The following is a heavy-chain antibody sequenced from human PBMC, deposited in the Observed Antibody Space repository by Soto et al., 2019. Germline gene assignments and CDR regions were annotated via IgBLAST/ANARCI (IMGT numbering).Heavy chain of an antibody. CDR1: GGSFSGYY. CDR2: INHSGST. Sequence: QVQLQQWGAGLLKPSETLSLTCAVYGGSFSGYYWSWIRQPPGKGLEWIGEINHSGSTNYNPSLKCRVTISADTSKNQFSLKLSSATAAEAAVYYCAGWGSGWYCVDYWGQGTLVTVSS. CDR3: AGWGSGWYCVDY. D-gene: IGHD6-19*01. J-gene: IGHJ4*02. V-gene: IGHV4-34*01.